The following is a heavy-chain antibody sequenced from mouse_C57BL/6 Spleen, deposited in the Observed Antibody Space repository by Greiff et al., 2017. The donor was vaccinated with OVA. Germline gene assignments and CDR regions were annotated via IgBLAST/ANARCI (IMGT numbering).Heavy chain of an antibody. CDR3: AKAYDGYPDY. J-gene: IGHJ2*01. Sequence: QVQLQQSGPELVKPGASVKISCKASGYSFTSYYIHWVKQRPGQGLEWIGWIYPGSGNTKYNEKFKGKATLTADTSSSTAYMQLSSLTSEDSAVYYCAKAYDGYPDYWGQGTTLTVSS. V-gene: IGHV1-66*01. CDR2: IYPGSGNT. D-gene: IGHD2-3*01. CDR1: GYSFTSYY.